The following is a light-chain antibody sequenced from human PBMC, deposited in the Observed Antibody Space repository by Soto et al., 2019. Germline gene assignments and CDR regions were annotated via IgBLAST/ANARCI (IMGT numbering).Light chain of an antibody. CDR2: KAS. CDR1: QSVSNW. Sequence: DIQLTQSPSTLSSSAGERVTLTCRASQSVSNWLAWYQQRPGKAPRLLIYKASNSESGVPSRFSGSGSGTEFTLIITSMQPDDSATYYCQQYNSYSWTFGQGTKVDIK. J-gene: IGKJ1*01. V-gene: IGKV1-5*03. CDR3: QQYNSYSWT.